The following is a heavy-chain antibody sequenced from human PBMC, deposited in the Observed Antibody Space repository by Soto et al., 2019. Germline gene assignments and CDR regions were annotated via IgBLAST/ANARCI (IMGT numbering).Heavy chain of an antibody. CDR3: ARAYSSGWSGQIDY. D-gene: IGHD6-19*01. V-gene: IGHV1-18*04. J-gene: IGHJ4*02. Sequence: GASVKVSCKASGYTFTSYGISWVRQAPGQGLEWMGWISAYNGNTNYAQKLQGRVTMTTDTPTSTAYMELRSLRSDDTAVYYCARAYSSGWSGQIDYWGQGTLVTVSS. CDR2: ISAYNGNT. CDR1: GYTFTSYG.